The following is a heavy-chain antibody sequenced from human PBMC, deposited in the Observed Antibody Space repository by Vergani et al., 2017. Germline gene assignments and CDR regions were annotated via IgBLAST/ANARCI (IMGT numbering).Heavy chain of an antibody. J-gene: IGHJ5*02. CDR3: ARDLRLLYNRFDP. V-gene: IGHV3-33*01. D-gene: IGHD1-14*01. Sequence: QVQLVESGGGVVQPGRSLRLSCAASGFTFNKYGMHWVRQAPGQGLEWVAVTWYDGNNKQYADSVKGRFTISRDNSKSKMYLQMNSLRDEYSGVYYCARDLRLLYNRFDPWGHGTLVTVSS. CDR1: GFTFNKYG. CDR2: TWYDGNNK.